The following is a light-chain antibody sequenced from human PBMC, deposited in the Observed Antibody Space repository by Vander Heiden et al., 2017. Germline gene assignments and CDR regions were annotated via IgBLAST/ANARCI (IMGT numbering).Light chain of an antibody. CDR3: LHYGASPWA. J-gene: IGKJ1*01. CDR1: QSVNSY. CDR2: GVS. Sequence: EIVLTQPPGSLSLSPGERATPSCTASQSVNSYLAWYQQQLGQAPRLLISGVSSRATGTPDRLSASGSGTDFTLTISRLVPVDSAVYYCLHYGASPWAFDQGTKVEIK. V-gene: IGKV3-20*01.